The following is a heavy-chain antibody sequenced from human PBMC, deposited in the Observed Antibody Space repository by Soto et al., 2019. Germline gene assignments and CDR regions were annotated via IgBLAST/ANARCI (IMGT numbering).Heavy chain of an antibody. V-gene: IGHV3-23*04. CDR1: GFTFSDSY. J-gene: IGHJ5*02. CDR3: AKDREGWFDP. Sequence: VQLVESGGGLIKPGGSLRLSCAASGFTFSDSYMSWIRQAPGKGLEWVSAISGSGGSTYYADSVKGRFTISRDNSKNTLYLQMNSLRAEDTAVYYCAKDREGWFDPWGQGTLVTVSS. CDR2: ISGSGGST.